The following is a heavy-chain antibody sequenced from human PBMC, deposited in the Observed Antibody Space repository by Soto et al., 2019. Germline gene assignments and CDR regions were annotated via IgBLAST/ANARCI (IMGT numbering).Heavy chain of an antibody. CDR1: GGSISSGGYY. J-gene: IGHJ4*02. CDR2: IYYSGST. D-gene: IGHD5-18*01. CDR3: ARDVDTAMLRY. V-gene: IGHV4-31*03. Sequence: QVQLQESGPGLVKPSQTLSLTCTVSGGSISSGGYYWSWIRQHPGKGLEWIGYIYYSGSTYYNPALRSRVIISVDTSKNQFARKLSSVTAADTAVYYCARDVDTAMLRYWGQGTLVTVSS.